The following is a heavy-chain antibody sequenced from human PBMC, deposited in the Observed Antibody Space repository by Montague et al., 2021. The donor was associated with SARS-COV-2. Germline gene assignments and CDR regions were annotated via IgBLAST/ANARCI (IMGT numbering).Heavy chain of an antibody. CDR3: AKFPQRNYDILIDDAFDI. J-gene: IGHJ3*02. V-gene: IGHV3-9*01. CDR2: ISWNSGSI. CDR1: GFTFDDYA. D-gene: IGHD3-9*01. Sequence: SLRLSCAASGFTFDDYAMHWVRQAPGKGLEWVSGISWNSGSIGYADSVKGRFTISRDNAKNSLYLRMNSLRAEDTALYYCAKFPQRNYDILIDDAFDIWGQGTMVTVSS.